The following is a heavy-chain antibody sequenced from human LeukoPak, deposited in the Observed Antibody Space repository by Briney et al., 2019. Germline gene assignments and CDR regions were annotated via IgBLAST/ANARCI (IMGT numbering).Heavy chain of an antibody. Sequence: GESLKISCAASGFTFTTYGLHWVRQAPGKGLEWVAAIASNGGSEYYADSVKGRFTISRDNSKNTLFLQMNSLRPDDTAVYYCAKRGHYSINWYHYFDYWGQGTLVTVSS. CDR1: GFTFTTYG. CDR3: AKRGHYSINWYHYFDY. J-gene: IGHJ4*02. V-gene: IGHV3-30*18. D-gene: IGHD6-13*01. CDR2: IASNGGSE.